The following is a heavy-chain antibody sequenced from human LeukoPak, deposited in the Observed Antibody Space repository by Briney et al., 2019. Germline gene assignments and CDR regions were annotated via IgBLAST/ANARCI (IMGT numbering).Heavy chain of an antibody. V-gene: IGHV3-7*01. CDR2: MNQDGSQK. CDR1: GFTFSSYW. D-gene: IGHD2-2*02. Sequence: PGGSLRLSCAASGFTFSSYWMSWVRQAPGKGLEWVANMNQDGSQKYYLDSVKGRFTISRDNAKNSLNLQMYSLRAEDSAVYYCASYCSSTSCYTFDYWGQGTLVTVSS. CDR3: ASYCSSTSCYTFDY. J-gene: IGHJ4*02.